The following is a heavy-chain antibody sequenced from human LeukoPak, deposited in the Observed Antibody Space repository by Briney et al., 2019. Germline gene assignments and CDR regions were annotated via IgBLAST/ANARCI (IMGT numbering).Heavy chain of an antibody. CDR2: IIPIFGTA. Sequence: SVKVSCKASGGTFSSYAISWVRQAPGQGLEWMGGIIPIFGTANYAQKFQGRVTITMDESTSTAYMELSSLRSGDTAVYYCARERIPGYSSGWYYWGQGTLVTVSS. CDR3: ARERIPGYSSGWYY. J-gene: IGHJ4*02. CDR1: GGTFSSYA. V-gene: IGHV1-69*05. D-gene: IGHD6-19*01.